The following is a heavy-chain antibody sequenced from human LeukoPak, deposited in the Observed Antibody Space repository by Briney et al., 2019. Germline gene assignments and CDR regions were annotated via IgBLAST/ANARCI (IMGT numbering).Heavy chain of an antibody. J-gene: IGHJ4*02. D-gene: IGHD1-1*01. CDR2: ISYPHSGSDT. Sequence: PGGSLRLSCAASGFTFSSYTMNWVRQALGQGLEWVCTISYPHSGSDTHYADSVKDRYTNARDDSQNTLYLQMDSRRAEDTAVYYCTTRRQNHFDYWGQGTQVTVPS. CDR3: TTRRQNHFDY. V-gene: IGHV3-23*01. CDR1: GFTFSSYT.